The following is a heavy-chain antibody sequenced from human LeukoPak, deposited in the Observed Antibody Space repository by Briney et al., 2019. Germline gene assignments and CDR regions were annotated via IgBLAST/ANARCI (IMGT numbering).Heavy chain of an antibody. CDR3: ATGVKVAPGTFDY. CDR2: IYPGDSDT. V-gene: IGHV5-51*01. D-gene: IGHD6-13*01. Sequence: GESLQISCKASGSSFTTYWIGWVRPLPGKGPEWVGLIYPGDSDTRYSRSFQGQVTISADKSISTAYLQWSSLKASDIAMYYCATGVKVAPGTFDYWGQGTLVTVSS. CDR1: GSSFTTYW. J-gene: IGHJ4*02.